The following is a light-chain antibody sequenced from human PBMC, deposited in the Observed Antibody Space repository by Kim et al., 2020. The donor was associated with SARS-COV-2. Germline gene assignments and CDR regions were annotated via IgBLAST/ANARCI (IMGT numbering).Light chain of an antibody. Sequence: ASVGDRHTIPCRASQDMRNNLGGYQQSPGRAPKRLIYGASSLQSGVPSRFSGSGSETEFTLTISSLQPEDFATYFCLQHNSYPITFGQGTRLEIK. CDR1: QDMRNN. CDR3: LQHNSYPIT. CDR2: GAS. V-gene: IGKV1-17*01. J-gene: IGKJ5*01.